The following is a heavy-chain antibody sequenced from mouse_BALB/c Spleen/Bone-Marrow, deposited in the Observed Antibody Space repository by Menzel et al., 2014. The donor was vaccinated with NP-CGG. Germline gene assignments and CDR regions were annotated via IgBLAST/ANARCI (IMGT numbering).Heavy chain of an antibody. J-gene: IGHJ4*01. CDR2: ISSGGSYT. CDR3: ARQREVRPYYYAMDY. CDR1: GFTFSSYA. Sequence: EVKLMESGGGLVKPGGSLKLSCAASGFTFSSYAMSWVRQTPEKRLEWVATISSGGSYTYYPDSVKGRFTISRDNAKNTLYLQMSSLRSEDTAMYYCARQREVRPYYYAMDYWGQGTSVTVSS. D-gene: IGHD2-14*01. V-gene: IGHV5-9-3*01.